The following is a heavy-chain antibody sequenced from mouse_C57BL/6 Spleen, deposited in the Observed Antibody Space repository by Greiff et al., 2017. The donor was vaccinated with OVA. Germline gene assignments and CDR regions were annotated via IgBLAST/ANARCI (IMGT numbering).Heavy chain of an antibody. Sequence: QVQLQQSGPELVKPGASVKISCKASGYSFTSYYIHWVKQRPGQGLEWIGWIYPGSGNTKYNEKFKGKATLTADTSSSTAYMQLSSLTSEDSAVYYCARGGNDYDEFAYWGQGTLVTVSA. V-gene: IGHV1-66*01. J-gene: IGHJ3*01. CDR3: ARGGNDYDEFAY. CDR2: IYPGSGNT. CDR1: GYSFTSYY. D-gene: IGHD2-4*01.